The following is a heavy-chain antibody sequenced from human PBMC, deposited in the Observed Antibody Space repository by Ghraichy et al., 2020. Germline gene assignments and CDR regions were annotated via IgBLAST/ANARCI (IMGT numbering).Heavy chain of an antibody. CDR3: ARDLSGMATPVD. V-gene: IGHV3-33*01. CDR2: IWYDGSNK. CDR1: GFTFSSYG. Sequence: GGSLRLSCAASGFTFSSYGMHWVRQAPGKGLEWVAVIWYDGSNKYYADSVKGRFTISRDNSKNTLYLQMNSLRAEDTAVYYCARDLSGMATPVDWGQGTLVTVSS. D-gene: IGHD5-24*01. J-gene: IGHJ4*02.